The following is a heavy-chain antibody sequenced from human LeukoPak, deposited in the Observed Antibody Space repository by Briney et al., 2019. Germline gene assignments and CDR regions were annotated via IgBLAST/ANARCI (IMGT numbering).Heavy chain of an antibody. D-gene: IGHD1-26*01. CDR3: ARVGATKSFDY. V-gene: IGHV4-38-2*02. CDR2: IYHSGST. Sequence: PSETLSLTCTVSGYSISSGHYWGWIRQPPGKGLEWIGSIYHSGSTYYNPSLKSRVTISVDTSKNQFSLKLSSVTAADTALYYCARVGATKSFDYWGQGTLVTVSS. J-gene: IGHJ4*02. CDR1: GYSISSGHY.